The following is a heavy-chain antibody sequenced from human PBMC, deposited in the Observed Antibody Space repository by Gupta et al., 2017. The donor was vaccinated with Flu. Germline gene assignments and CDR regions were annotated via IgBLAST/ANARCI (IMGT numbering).Heavy chain of an antibody. J-gene: IGHJ4*02. CDR1: GFIFSSYG. CDR3: AKDEREYCSAGMCYPQIFDY. Sequence: QVQLVESGGGVVQPGRSLRLSCAASGFIFSSYGIHWVRQAPGKGLEWVAVISYDGTYKNYADSVKGRFTISRDNSRNTLYLQMNSLRAEDTAVYYCAKDEREYCSAGMCYPQIFDYWGQGTLVTVSP. D-gene: IGHD2-15*01. CDR2: ISYDGTYK. V-gene: IGHV3-30*18.